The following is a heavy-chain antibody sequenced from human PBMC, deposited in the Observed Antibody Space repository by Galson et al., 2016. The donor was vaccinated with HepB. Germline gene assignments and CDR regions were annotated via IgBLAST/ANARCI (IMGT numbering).Heavy chain of an antibody. V-gene: IGHV4-39*01. Sequence: ETLSLTCTVSGGSISSNPYYWGWIRQPPGKGLEWIGNSHYSGSTYYNPSLKSRVTMSVYTSKNEFSLRLTSVTAADTAVYFCARQSSDSDYFDFWGQGTLVPVSS. CDR2: SHYSGST. CDR3: ARQSSDSDYFDF. D-gene: IGHD6-19*01. CDR1: GGSISSNPYY. J-gene: IGHJ4*02.